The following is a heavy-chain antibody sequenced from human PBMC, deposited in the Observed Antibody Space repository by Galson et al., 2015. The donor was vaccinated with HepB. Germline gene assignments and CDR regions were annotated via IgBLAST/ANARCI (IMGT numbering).Heavy chain of an antibody. CDR1: GFPLSSHS. Sequence: SLRLSCAASGFPLSSHSMNWVRQAPVKGLEWVAVISYDGSNKYYADSVKGRFTSSRDNSKNTLHLQMHSLRAEDTAGYYCATDTVGASDYWGQGTLVTVSS. CDR3: ATDTVGASDY. D-gene: IGHD1-26*01. CDR2: ISYDGSNK. V-gene: IGHV3-30*03. J-gene: IGHJ4*02.